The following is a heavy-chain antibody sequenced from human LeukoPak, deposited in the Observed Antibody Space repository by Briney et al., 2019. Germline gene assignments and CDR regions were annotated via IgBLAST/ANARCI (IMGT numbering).Heavy chain of an antibody. J-gene: IGHJ3*02. CDR2: IYPGDSDT. D-gene: IGHD3-22*01. V-gene: IGHV5-51*01. CDR1: GYSFTSYW. CDR3: AGRLGYYYDSSGYQSADAFDI. Sequence: GESLKISCKGSGYSFTSYWIGWVRQMPGKGLEWMGIIYPGDSDTRYSPSFQGQVTISADKSISTAYLQWSSLKASDTAMYYCAGRLGYYYDSSGYQSADAFDIWGQGTMVTVSS.